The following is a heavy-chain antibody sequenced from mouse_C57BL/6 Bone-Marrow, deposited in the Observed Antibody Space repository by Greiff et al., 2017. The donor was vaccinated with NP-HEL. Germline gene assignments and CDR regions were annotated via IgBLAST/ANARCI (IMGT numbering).Heavy chain of an antibody. V-gene: IGHV2-5*01. CDR3: AKNYYYGRYAMDY. CDR1: GFSLTSYG. J-gene: IGHJ4*01. CDR2: IWRGGST. Sequence: VQLQPSGPGLVQPSQSLSITCTVSGFSLTSYGVHWVRQSPGKGLEWLGVIWRGGSTDYNAAFMSRLSITKDNSKSQVFFKMNSLQADDTAIYYCAKNYYYGRYAMDYWGQGTSVTVSS. D-gene: IGHD1-1*01.